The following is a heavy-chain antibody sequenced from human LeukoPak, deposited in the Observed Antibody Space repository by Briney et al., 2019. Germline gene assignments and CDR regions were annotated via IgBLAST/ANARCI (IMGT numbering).Heavy chain of an antibody. V-gene: IGHV4-4*07. CDR2: IYTSGST. Sequence: SETLSLTCTVSGGSISSYYWSWIRQPAGKGLEWIGRIYTSGSTNYNPSLKSRVTMSVDTSKNQFSLKLSSVTAADTAVYYRAREGDGLWFGEHHFDYWGQGTLVTVSS. D-gene: IGHD3-10*01. CDR3: AREGDGLWFGEHHFDY. J-gene: IGHJ4*02. CDR1: GGSISSYY.